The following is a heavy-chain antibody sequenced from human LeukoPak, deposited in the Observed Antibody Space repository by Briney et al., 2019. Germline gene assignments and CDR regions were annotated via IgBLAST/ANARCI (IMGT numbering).Heavy chain of an antibody. CDR2: IYYSGNT. J-gene: IGHJ4*02. D-gene: IGHD5-18*01. CDR3: ARGCGYTYGFFDY. Sequence: SETLSLTCTVSGGSIISSNSYWGWIRQPPGKGLEWIGAIYYSGNTYYNPSLKSRVTISVDTSKNQFSLKLSSMTAADTAVYFCARGCGYTYGFFDYWGQGTLVTVSS. V-gene: IGHV4-39*07. CDR1: GGSIISSNSY.